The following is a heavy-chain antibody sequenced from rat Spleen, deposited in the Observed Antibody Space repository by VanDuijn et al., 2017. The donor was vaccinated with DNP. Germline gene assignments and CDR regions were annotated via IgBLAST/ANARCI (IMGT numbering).Heavy chain of an antibody. D-gene: IGHD1-1*01. Sequence: EVQLQESGPGLVKPAQSLSLTCSVTGYSITRNYWAWIRKFPGNKMEWIGYISYSGSTGYNPSLKSRISITRDTSRNQFFLQLNSVTTEDTATYYCARGTTVVLSYWYFDFWGPGTTVTVSS. J-gene: IGHJ1*01. V-gene: IGHV3-1*01. CDR1: GYSITRNY. CDR3: ARGTTVVLSYWYFDF. CDR2: ISYSGST.